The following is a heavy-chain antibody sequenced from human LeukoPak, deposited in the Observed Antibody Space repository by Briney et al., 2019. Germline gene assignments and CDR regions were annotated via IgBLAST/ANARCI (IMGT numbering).Heavy chain of an antibody. V-gene: IGHV4-59*01. CDR2: IYYSGST. D-gene: IGHD3-3*01. CDR3: ARVTTDFWSGYEYYYYYGMDV. CDR1: GGSISSYY. J-gene: IGHJ6*02. Sequence: SETLSLTCTVSGGSISSYYWSWLRQPPGEGLEWVGYIYYSGSTNYNPSLKSRVTISVDTSKNQFSLKLSSVTAADTAVYYCARVTTDFWSGYEYYYYYGMDVWGQGTTVTVSS.